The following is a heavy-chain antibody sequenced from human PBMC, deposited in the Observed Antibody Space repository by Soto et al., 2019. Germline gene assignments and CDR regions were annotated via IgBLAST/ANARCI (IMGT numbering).Heavy chain of an antibody. CDR3: ARVPVDTAMVETYYFDY. Sequence: SVKVSCKASGGTFSSYAISWVRQAPGQGLEWMGGIIPIFGTANYAQKFQGRVTITADKSTSTAYMELSSLRSEDTAVYYCARVPVDTAMVETYYFDYWGQGTLVTVSS. J-gene: IGHJ4*02. CDR1: GGTFSSYA. D-gene: IGHD5-18*01. V-gene: IGHV1-69*06. CDR2: IIPIFGTA.